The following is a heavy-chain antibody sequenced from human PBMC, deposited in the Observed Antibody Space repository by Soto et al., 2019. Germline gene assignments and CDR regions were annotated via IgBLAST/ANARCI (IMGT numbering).Heavy chain of an antibody. CDR2: ISAYNGNT. V-gene: IGHV1-18*01. CDR3: ARDRTKWDFWSGYYLRAPFDY. CDR1: GYTFTSYG. J-gene: IGHJ4*02. Sequence: QVQLVQSGAEVKKPGASVKVSCKASGYTFTSYGISWVRQAPGQGLEWMGWISAYNGNTNYAQKLQGRVTMTTDTSTSTAYMELRSLRSDDPTVYYCARDRTKWDFWSGYYLRAPFDYWGQGTLVTVSS. D-gene: IGHD3-3*01.